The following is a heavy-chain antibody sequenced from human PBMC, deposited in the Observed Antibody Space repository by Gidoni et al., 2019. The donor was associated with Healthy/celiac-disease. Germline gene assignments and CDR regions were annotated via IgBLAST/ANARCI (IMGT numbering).Heavy chain of an antibody. V-gene: IGHV4-59*01. J-gene: IGHJ4*02. CDR3: ARADCSGGSCYSDYFDY. CDR1: GGSISSYY. D-gene: IGHD2-15*01. Sequence: QVQLQESGPGLVKPSETLSLTCTVSGGSISSYYWSWIRQPPGKGLEWIGYIYYSGSTNYNPSLKSRVTISVDTSKNQFSLKLSSVTAADTAVYYCARADCSGGSCYSDYFDYWGQGTLVTVSS. CDR2: IYYSGST.